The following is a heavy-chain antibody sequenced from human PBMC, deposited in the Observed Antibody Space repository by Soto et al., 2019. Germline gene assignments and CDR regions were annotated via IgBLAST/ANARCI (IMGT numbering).Heavy chain of an antibody. J-gene: IGHJ4*02. Sequence: SETLSLTCAVYGGSFSGYYWSWIRQPPGKGLEWIGEINHSGSTNYNPSLKSRVTISVDTSKNQFSLKPSSVTAADTAVYYCARGPNMTTVTFFDYWGQGTLVTVSS. CDR3: ARGPNMTTVTFFDY. CDR2: INHSGST. CDR1: GGSFSGYY. D-gene: IGHD4-17*01. V-gene: IGHV4-34*01.